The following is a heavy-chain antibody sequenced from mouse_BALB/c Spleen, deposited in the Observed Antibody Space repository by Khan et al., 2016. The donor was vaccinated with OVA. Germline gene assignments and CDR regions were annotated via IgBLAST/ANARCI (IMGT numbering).Heavy chain of an antibody. CDR2: ISSGGSYT. Sequence: EVELVESGGGLVRPGGSLKLSCAASGFTFSSYSMSWVRQTPEKRLEWVATISSGGSYTYYPDSVKGRFTISGDNAKNTLYLQMSSLKSEDTALYDCTRYRGYYDSNPYFDYWGQGTTLTVSS. CDR1: GFTFSSYS. V-gene: IGHV5-6-4*01. CDR3: TRYRGYYDSNPYFDY. J-gene: IGHJ2*01. D-gene: IGHD1-1*01.